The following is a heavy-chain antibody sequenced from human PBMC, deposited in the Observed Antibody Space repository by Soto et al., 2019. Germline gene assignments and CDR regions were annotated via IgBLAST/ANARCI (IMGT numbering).Heavy chain of an antibody. V-gene: IGHV2-70*18. CDR1: GGSISSYYW. CDR3: ARVPGYYDSSGFIGFDS. D-gene: IGHD3-22*01. Sequence: TLSLTCTASGGSISSYYWSWIRQPPGKGLEWLALIDWDDDKNYSTSLKTRLTISKDTSKNQVVLTMTNMDPVDTATYYCARVPGYYDSSGFIGFDSWGQGTLVTVSS. J-gene: IGHJ4*02. CDR2: IDWDDDK.